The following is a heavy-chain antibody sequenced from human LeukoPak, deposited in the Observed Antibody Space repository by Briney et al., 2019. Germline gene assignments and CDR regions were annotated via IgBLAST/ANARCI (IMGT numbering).Heavy chain of an antibody. CDR2: INPNSGGT. Sequence: GASVKVSCKASGYTFSGYYVHWVRQAPGQGLEWMGWINPNSGGTNYAQKFQDRVTMTRDTSISTAYMDLTSLGSDDSAVYYCARDPSGSSGWYPWFDPWGQGTLVTVSS. J-gene: IGHJ5*02. V-gene: IGHV1-2*02. CDR3: ARDPSGSSGWYPWFDP. CDR1: GYTFSGYY. D-gene: IGHD6-19*01.